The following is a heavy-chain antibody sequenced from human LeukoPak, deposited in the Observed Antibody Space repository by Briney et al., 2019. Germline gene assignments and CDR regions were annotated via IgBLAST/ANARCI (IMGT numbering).Heavy chain of an antibody. CDR2: INPNSGGK. D-gene: IGHD6-13*01. J-gene: IGHJ5*02. V-gene: IGHV1-2*02. CDR3: ARREQQLVRWFDP. CDR1: GYTFTDYY. Sequence: GASVKVSCKASGYTFTDYYIHWVRQAPGQGLEWMGWINPNSGGKHYAQKFQDRVSMTSDTSISTAYMELSRLTSDDTAVYYCARREQQLVRWFDPWGQGTLVTVSS.